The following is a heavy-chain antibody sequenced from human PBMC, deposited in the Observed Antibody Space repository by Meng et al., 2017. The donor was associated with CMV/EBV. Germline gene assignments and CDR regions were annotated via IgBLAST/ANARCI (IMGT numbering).Heavy chain of an antibody. J-gene: IGHJ6*02. CDR3: AGGGGGRTNRGMDV. V-gene: IGHV4-59*01. D-gene: IGHD1-14*01. CDR1: GGSISSYY. Sequence: AETLSLTCTVSGGSISSYYWSWIRQPPGKGLEWIGYIYYSGSTNYNRSLKSRVTTSVDTSKNQFTLKLSSVTAADTAVYYCAGGGGGRTNRGMDVWGQGTTVTVSS. CDR2: IYYSGST.